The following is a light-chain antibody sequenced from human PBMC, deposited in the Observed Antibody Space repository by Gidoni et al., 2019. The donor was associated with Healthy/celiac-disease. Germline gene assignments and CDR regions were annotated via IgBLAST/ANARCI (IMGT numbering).Light chain of an antibody. CDR1: QSVSSN. J-gene: IGKJ4*01. CDR2: GAS. CDR3: QQYNNWPPLT. V-gene: IGKV3-15*01. Sequence: IVITHSPATLSVSPGERATLSCRSSQSVSSNLAWYQQKPGQAPRLLIYGASTRATGIPARFSGSGSGTEFTLTISSLKSEDFAVYYCQQYNNWPPLTFGGGTKVEIK.